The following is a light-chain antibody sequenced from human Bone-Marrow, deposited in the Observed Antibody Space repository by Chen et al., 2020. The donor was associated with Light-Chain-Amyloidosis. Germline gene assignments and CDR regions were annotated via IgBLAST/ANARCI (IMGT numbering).Light chain of an antibody. CDR2: DDS. CDR3: QVWDRSSDRPV. Sequence: SYVLTQPSSVSVAPGQTATIACGGNNIGSTSLHWYQQTPGQAPLLGVYDDSDRPSGIPERLSGSNSGITATLPISRVEAGDEADYYCQVWDRSSDRPVFGGGTKLTVL. CDR1: NIGSTS. V-gene: IGLV3-21*02. J-gene: IGLJ3*02.